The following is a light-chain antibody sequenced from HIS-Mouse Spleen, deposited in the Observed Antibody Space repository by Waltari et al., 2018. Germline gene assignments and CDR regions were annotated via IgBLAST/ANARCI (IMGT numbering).Light chain of an antibody. Sequence: SYELTQPPSVSVSPGQTARITCSGDALPKKYAFWYQQKSGQAPVLGISGDSKRPSGVPERVSGSSSGTMATLTISGAQVEDEADYYCYSTDSSGNHRVFGGGTKLTVL. V-gene: IGLV3-10*01. J-gene: IGLJ2*01. CDR2: GDS. CDR3: YSTDSSGNHRV. CDR1: ALPKKY.